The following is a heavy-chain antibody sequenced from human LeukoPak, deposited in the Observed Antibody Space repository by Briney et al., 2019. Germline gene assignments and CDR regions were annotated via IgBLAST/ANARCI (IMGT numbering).Heavy chain of an antibody. V-gene: IGHV3-48*03. CDR2: ISSSGSTI. Sequence: GGSLRVSCAASGFTFSSYEMNWVRQAPGKGLEWVSYISSSGSTIYYADSVKGRFTISRDNAKNSLYLQMNSLRAEDTAVYYCAREAAVVAAAGTWIDYWGQGTLVTVSS. D-gene: IGHD6-13*01. CDR3: AREAAVVAAAGTWIDY. CDR1: GFTFSSYE. J-gene: IGHJ4*02.